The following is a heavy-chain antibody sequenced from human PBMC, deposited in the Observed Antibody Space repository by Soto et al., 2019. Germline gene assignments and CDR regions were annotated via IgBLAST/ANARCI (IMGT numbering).Heavy chain of an antibody. Sequence: SQTLSLTCAISGDSVSRNSAAWNWIRQSPSRGLEWLGRTYYRSRWHNEYAVSVKSRIIINPDTSKNQFSLQLNSVTPEDMAVYYCVRDQGHTDIADRHAYWGQGTLVTVSS. D-gene: IGHD6-6*01. J-gene: IGHJ4*02. CDR1: GDSVSRNSAA. CDR2: TYYRSRWHN. V-gene: IGHV6-1*01. CDR3: VRDQGHTDIADRHAY.